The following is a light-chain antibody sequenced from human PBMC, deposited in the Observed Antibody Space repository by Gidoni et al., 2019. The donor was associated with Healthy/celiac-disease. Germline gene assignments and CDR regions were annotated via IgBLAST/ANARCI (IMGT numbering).Light chain of an antibody. V-gene: IGLV2-23*02. CDR3: CSYAGGSTFVV. CDR1: SSDVGSYNL. CDR2: EVS. J-gene: IGLJ2*01. Sequence: QAALTQPASVAGSPGQSITISCTGTSSDVGSYNLVSWYQQHPGKAPKLMIYEVSTRPSGVSNRFSGSKSCNTASLTIPGLQAEDEADYYCCSYAGGSTFVVFGGGTTLTVL.